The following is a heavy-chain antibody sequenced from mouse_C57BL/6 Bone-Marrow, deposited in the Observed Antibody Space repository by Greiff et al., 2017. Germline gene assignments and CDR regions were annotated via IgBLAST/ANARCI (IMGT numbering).Heavy chain of an antibody. CDR3: SSFAGNYFDF. CDR1: GFNIKDDY. CDR2: IDPENGDT. Sequence: VQLQQSGAELVRPRASVKLSCTASGFNIKDDYIHWVKQRPEQGLEWIGWIDPENGDTEYASKFQGKATITSDTSSNTAYLQLSSLTSEDTAVYYCSSFAGNYFDFWGQGTPLTVAS. V-gene: IGHV14-4*01. J-gene: IGHJ2*01. D-gene: IGHD1-1*02.